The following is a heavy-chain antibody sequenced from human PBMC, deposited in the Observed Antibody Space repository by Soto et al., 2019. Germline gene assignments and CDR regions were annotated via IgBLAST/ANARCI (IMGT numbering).Heavy chain of an antibody. CDR1: GFTFSNAW. J-gene: IGHJ4*02. CDR3: TTDRVPWGIVVVINDY. CDR2: IKSKTDGGTT. V-gene: IGHV3-15*01. D-gene: IGHD3-22*01. Sequence: GGSLRLSCAASGFTFSNAWMSWVRQAPGKGLEWVGRIKSKTDGGTTDYAAPVKGRFTISRDDSKNTLYLQMNSLKTEDTAVYYCTTDRVPWGIVVVINDYWGQGTLVTVSS.